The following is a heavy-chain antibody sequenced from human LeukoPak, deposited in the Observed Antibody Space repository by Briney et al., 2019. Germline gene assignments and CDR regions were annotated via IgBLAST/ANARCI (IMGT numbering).Heavy chain of an antibody. CDR3: ARGGLGIAAIDY. Sequence: SETLSLTCSVSGGSISSYYWSWIRQPAGKGLEWIGRIYISGSTNYNPSLKSRVTMSVDTSKNQFSLKLSSVTAADTAVYYCARGGLGIAAIDYWGQGTLVTVSS. CDR2: IYISGST. CDR1: GGSISSYY. D-gene: IGHD6-13*01. J-gene: IGHJ4*02. V-gene: IGHV4-4*07.